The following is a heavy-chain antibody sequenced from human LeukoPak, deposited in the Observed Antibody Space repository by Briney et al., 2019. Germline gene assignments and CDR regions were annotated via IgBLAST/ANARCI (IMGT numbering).Heavy chain of an antibody. CDR2: INHSGST. J-gene: IGHJ3*02. V-gene: IGHV4-34*01. D-gene: IGHD6-13*01. CDR3: ARCPGSWSGYDAFDI. CDR1: GGSFSGYY. Sequence: SETLSLTCAVYGGSFSGYYWSWIRQPPGKGLEWIGEINHSGSTNYNPSLKSRVTISVDTSKNQFSLKLSSVTAADTAVNYCARCPGSWSGYDAFDIWGQGTMVTVSS.